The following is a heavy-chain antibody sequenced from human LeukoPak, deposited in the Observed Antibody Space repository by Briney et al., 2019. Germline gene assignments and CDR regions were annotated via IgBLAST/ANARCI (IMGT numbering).Heavy chain of an antibody. D-gene: IGHD3/OR15-3a*01. CDR3: AKRGVVIRVFLVGFHKEAFYFES. CDR1: GITLSNFG. V-gene: IGHV3-23*01. J-gene: IGHJ4*02. Sequence: GGSLRLSCAVSGITLSNFGMSWVRQAPGKGLEWVAGISGSGGSTIYADSVKGRFTISRDNPKNTLYLQMNSLRAEDTAFYFCAKRGVVIRVFLVGFHKEAFYFESWGQGALVTVSS. CDR2: ISGSGGST.